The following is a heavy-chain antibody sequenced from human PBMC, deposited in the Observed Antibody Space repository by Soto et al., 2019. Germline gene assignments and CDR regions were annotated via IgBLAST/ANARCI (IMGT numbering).Heavy chain of an antibody. D-gene: IGHD2-21*02. CDR2: ISAYNGNT. CDR3: ARDLCGYCGVDCYPLDV. CDR1: GYTFTSYG. Sequence: GAPVKVSSKASGYTFTSYGISWVQQAHGQGLEWMGWISAYNGNTNYAQKLQGRVTMTTDTSTSTAYMELRSLRSDDTAMYYCARDLCGYCGVDCYPLDVWGQGTTVTVSS. J-gene: IGHJ6*02. V-gene: IGHV1-18*01.